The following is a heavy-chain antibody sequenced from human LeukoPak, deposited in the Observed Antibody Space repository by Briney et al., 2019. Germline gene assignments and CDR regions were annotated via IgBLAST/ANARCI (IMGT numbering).Heavy chain of an antibody. D-gene: IGHD4-17*01. Sequence: SQTLSLTCAISGDSVSSNSATWNWIRQSPSRGLKWLGRTYYRSKWYNDYAVSVKSRITINPDTSKNQYSLQLNSVTPEDTAVYYCARRTGDYNYLDYWGQGTLVTVSS. J-gene: IGHJ4*02. CDR2: TYYRSKWYN. CDR3: ARRTGDYNYLDY. V-gene: IGHV6-1*01. CDR1: GDSVSSNSAT.